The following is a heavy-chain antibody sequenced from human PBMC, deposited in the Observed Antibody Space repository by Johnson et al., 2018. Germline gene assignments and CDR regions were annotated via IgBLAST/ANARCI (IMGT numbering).Heavy chain of an antibody. V-gene: IGHV3-7*01. CDR1: GFTFTTYW. D-gene: IGHD6-13*01. J-gene: IGHJ1*01. Sequence: VQLVQSGGCLVRPGGSLRLSCAASGFTFTTYWMNWVRQAPGKGLEWVASIKEDGSTKSYVDSVNGRFTISRDNAKNSLYLQLNSLRAEVTAVYYCTRPEGLYSSNSDQYFQHGGQDTLVIVSS. CDR3: TRPEGLYSSNSDQYFQH. CDR2: IKEDGSTK.